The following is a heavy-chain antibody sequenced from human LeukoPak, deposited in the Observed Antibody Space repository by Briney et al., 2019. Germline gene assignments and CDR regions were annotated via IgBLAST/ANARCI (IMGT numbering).Heavy chain of an antibody. D-gene: IGHD2-8*01. J-gene: IGHJ4*02. Sequence: PGGSLRLSCAASGFTFDDYAMHWVRQAPGKGLEWVSGITWNSGSIGYVDSVRGRFTISRDNAKNSLHLQMNSLRAEDTALYFCVKEGVHGVGFDYWGQGTLVAISS. CDR2: ITWNSGSI. CDR1: GFTFDDYA. CDR3: VKEGVHGVGFDY. V-gene: IGHV3-9*01.